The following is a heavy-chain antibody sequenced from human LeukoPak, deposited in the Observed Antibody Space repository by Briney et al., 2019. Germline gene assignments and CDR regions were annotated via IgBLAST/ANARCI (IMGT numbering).Heavy chain of an antibody. CDR2: IYYSGST. J-gene: IGHJ6*03. CDR1: GGSISSSSYY. CDR3: ARESWYMSGAYYHYYMDV. D-gene: IGHD6-25*01. V-gene: IGHV4-39*07. Sequence: SETLSLTCTVSGGSISSSSYYWGWIRQPPGKGLEWIGSIYYSGSTYYNPSLKSRVTISVDTSKNQFSLKLSSVTAADTAVYYCARESWYMSGAYYHYYMDVWGKGTTVTVSS.